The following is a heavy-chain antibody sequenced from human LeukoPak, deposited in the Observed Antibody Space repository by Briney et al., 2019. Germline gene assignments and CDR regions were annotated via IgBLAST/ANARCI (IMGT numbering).Heavy chain of an antibody. Sequence: SETLSLTCTVSGGSISSYYWSWIRQPPGKGLEWIGYIYYSGSTNYNPSLKSRVTISVDTSKNQFSLKLSSVTAADTAVYYCARGLRWLNAFDIWGQGTMVTVSS. J-gene: IGHJ3*02. V-gene: IGHV4-59*12. CDR1: GGSISSYY. D-gene: IGHD4-23*01. CDR3: ARGLRWLNAFDI. CDR2: IYYSGST.